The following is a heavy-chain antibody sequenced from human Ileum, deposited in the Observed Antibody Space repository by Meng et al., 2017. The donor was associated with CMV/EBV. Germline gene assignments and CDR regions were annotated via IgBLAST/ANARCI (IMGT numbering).Heavy chain of an antibody. V-gene: IGHV3-7*01. D-gene: IGHD3-10*01. CDR1: GFTFNSYS. J-gene: IGHJ4*02. CDR2: IRQDEREK. Sequence: GGSLRLSCTASGFTFNSYSMNWVRQAPGKGLEWVANIRQDEREKYYVDSVQGRFTISRDNAHDSLYLQMNSLRVEDTAVYFCATDTRGYFDYWGQGTGTLVTVSS. CDR3: ATDTRGYFDY.